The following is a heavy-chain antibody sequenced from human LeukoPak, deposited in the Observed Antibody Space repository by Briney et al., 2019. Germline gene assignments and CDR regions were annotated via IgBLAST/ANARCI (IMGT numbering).Heavy chain of an antibody. Sequence: GGSLRLSCVASGFTFGKYWMSWVRQAPGKGLEWVANIKLDGSEKNYVDSVKGRFTISRDNAKNSLYLQMNDLRAEDTAVYYCARDPSSSSWEDYYYGMDVWGQGTTVTVSS. D-gene: IGHD6-6*01. CDR1: GFTFGKYW. J-gene: IGHJ6*02. V-gene: IGHV3-7*01. CDR3: ARDPSSSSWEDYYYGMDV. CDR2: IKLDGSEK.